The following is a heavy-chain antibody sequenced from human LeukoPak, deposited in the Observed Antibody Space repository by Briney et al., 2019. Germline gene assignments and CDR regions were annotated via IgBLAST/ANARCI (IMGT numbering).Heavy chain of an antibody. CDR2: IYYSGST. Sequence: PSETLSLTCTVSGGSISSYYWSWIRQPPGKGLEWIGYIYYSGSTNYNPSLKSRVTIPVDTSKNQFSLKLSSVTAADTAVYYCAGYSSGVGYYYYMDVWGKGTTVTVSS. CDR1: GGSISSYY. D-gene: IGHD6-25*01. J-gene: IGHJ6*03. V-gene: IGHV4-59*12. CDR3: AGYSSGVGYYYYMDV.